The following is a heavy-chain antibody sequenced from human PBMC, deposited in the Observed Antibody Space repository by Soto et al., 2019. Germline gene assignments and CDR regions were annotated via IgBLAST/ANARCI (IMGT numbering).Heavy chain of an antibody. CDR3: ARESSHCSGGSCCSGEGTADYYYGMDV. CDR2: INPSGGST. D-gene: IGHD2-15*01. V-gene: IGHV1-46*03. CDR1: GYTFTSYY. J-gene: IGHJ6*02. Sequence: ASVKVSCKASGYTFTSYYMHWVRQAPGQGLEWMGIINPSGGSTSYAQKFQGRVTMTRDTSTSTVYMELSSLRSEDTAVYYCARESSHCSGGSCCSGEGTADYYYGMDVWGQGTTVTVSS.